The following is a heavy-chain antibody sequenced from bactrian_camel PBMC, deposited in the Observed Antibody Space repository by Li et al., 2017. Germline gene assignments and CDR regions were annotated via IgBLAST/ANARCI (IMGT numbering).Heavy chain of an antibody. D-gene: IGHD2*01. Sequence: QLVESGGGLVQPGGSRTLSCGASGFVFSTFWMFWVRQTPGKGLDWVSTINGAGGTTFLAESVKGRFTVSRDNANNTVNLMMNSLKPEDTAMYYCAANFGPYCSGPYLARRAYFLGQGTQVTVS. V-gene: IGHV3S25*01. CDR2: INGAGGTT. CDR1: GFVFSTFW. J-gene: IGHJ4*01.